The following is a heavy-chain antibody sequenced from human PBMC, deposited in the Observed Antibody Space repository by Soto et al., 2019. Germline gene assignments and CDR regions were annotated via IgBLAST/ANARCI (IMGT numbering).Heavy chain of an antibody. J-gene: IGHJ4*02. CDR3: ARDSRTTYYFDY. CDR2: ISSSSTYT. CDR1: AFTFSDYY. Sequence: QVQLVESGGGLVKPGGSLRLSCAASAFTFSDYYMSWIRQAPGKGLEWVSYISSSSTYTNYADSVKGRFTISRDNAKNSLYLQMNSLRAEDTAVYYCARDSRTTYYFDYWGQGTLVTVSS. V-gene: IGHV3-11*05.